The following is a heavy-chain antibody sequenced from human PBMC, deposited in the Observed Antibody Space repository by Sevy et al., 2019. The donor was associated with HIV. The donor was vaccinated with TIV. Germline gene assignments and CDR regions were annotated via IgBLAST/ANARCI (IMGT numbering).Heavy chain of an antibody. CDR2: VESGGST. CDR3: ATGDTAMITDLDY. V-gene: IGHV3-23*01. J-gene: IGHJ4*02. CDR1: GFIFSNNA. Sequence: GGSLRLSCGASGFIFSNNAMNWVRQAPGKGPEWVSGVESGGSTYYADSVKGRFTISRDNSKNMLFQQMSSLRAEDTAIYYCATGDTAMITDLDYWGLGTLVTVSS. D-gene: IGHD5-18*01.